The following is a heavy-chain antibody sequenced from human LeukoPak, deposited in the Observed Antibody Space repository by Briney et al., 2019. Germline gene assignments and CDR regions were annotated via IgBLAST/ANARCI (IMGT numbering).Heavy chain of an antibody. CDR2: INPSGGST. Sequence: GASVKVSCKASGYTFTSYYMLWVRQAPGQGLEWMGIINPSGGSTSYAQKFQGRVTMTRDTSTSTVYMELSSLRSEDTAVYYCARGLHYYDSSGYYNDYWGQGTLVTVSS. D-gene: IGHD3-22*01. J-gene: IGHJ4*02. V-gene: IGHV1-46*01. CDR1: GYTFTSYY. CDR3: ARGLHYYDSSGYYNDY.